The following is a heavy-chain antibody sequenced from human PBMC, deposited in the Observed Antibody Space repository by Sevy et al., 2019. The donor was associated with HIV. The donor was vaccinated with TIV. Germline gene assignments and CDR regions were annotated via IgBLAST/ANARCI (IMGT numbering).Heavy chain of an antibody. V-gene: IGHV4-38-2*01. Sequence: ETLSLTCAVSGYSISSGYYWGWIRQPPGRGLEWIGSLSHSGSTYYNPFLKGRFTISVDTSKHQFSLKLSSVTAAETAVYYCARSVSCFDYWGQGTLVTVSS. D-gene: IGHD3-16*01. CDR1: GYSISSGYY. J-gene: IGHJ4*02. CDR3: ARSVSCFDY. CDR2: LSHSGST.